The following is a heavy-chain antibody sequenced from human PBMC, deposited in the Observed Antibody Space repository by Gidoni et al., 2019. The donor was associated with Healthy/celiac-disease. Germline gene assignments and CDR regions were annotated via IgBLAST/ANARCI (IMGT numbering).Heavy chain of an antibody. Sequence: QVQLQESGPGLVKPSATLSLTCTVSGGSISSYYWSWIRQPPGKGLEWIGYIYYSGSTNYNPSLKSRVTISVDTSKNQFSLKLSSVTAADTAVYYCARAGLRWGWFDPWGQGTLVTVSS. J-gene: IGHJ5*02. CDR1: GGSISSYY. D-gene: IGHD5-12*01. V-gene: IGHV4-59*01. CDR2: IYYSGST. CDR3: ARAGLRWGWFDP.